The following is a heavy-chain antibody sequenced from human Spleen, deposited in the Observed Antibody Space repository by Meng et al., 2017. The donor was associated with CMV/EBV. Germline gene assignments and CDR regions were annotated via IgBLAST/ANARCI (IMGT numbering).Heavy chain of an antibody. D-gene: IGHD1-1*01. CDR1: GGTFSSYA. V-gene: IGHV1-18*01. CDR2: NSAYTGNT. CDR3: ARGAVELERGDYYGMDV. Sequence: ASVKVSCKASGGTFSSYAITWVRQAPGQGLEWMGWNSAYTGNTKYAKKLQGRVTMTTDTSTGTAYMEVRSLKSDDTALYYCARGAVELERGDYYGMDVWGQGTTVTVSS. J-gene: IGHJ6*02.